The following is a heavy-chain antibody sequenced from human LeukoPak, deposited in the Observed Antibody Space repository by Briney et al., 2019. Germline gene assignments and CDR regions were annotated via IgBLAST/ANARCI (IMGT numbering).Heavy chain of an antibody. CDR3: TTRACHAGGCSSSFYYYYGLHF. D-gene: IGHD3-16*01. CDR1: GNSISNYA. J-gene: IGHJ6*02. Sequence: GASVKVSCKASGNSISNYAVSWVRQAPGQGFEWMGGIIPIFGTADYAQKFQGRVTITADQFTSTTYMALSSLKSEDTATYYCTTRACHAGGCSSSFYYYYGLHFWGQGTTVSVSS. CDR2: IIPIFGTA. V-gene: IGHV1-69*13.